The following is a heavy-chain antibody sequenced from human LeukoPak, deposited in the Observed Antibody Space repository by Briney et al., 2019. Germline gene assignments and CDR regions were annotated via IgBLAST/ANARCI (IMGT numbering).Heavy chain of an antibody. CDR1: GFTFSSYS. CDR3: ARGTTPGIDAFDI. Sequence: GGSLRLSCAASGFTFSSYSMNWVRQAPGKGLEWVSSISSSSSYIYYADSVKGRFTISRDNAKNSLYLQMNSLRAEDTAVYYCARGTTPGIDAFDIWGQGTMVTVSS. D-gene: IGHD6-13*01. V-gene: IGHV3-21*01. J-gene: IGHJ3*02. CDR2: ISSSSSYI.